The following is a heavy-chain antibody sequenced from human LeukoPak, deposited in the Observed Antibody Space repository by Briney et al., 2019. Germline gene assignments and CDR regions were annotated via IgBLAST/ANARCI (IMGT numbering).Heavy chain of an antibody. D-gene: IGHD3-3*01. CDR2: IKQEGREK. CDR3: ARASTTTIFGGVRYNWFDP. J-gene: IGHJ5*02. Sequence: STRLSWAASGLTLGIYWMGWDRHADKKGLGWVAKIKQEGREKYYVDSGKGRCTVSRDKAKNSLYLQMNSLRAEDTAVYYCARASTTTIFGGVRYNWFDPWGQGTLVTVSS. V-gene: IGHV3-7*01. CDR1: GLTLGIYW.